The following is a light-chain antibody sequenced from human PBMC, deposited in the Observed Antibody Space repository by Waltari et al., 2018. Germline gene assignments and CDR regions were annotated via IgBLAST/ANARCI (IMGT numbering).Light chain of an antibody. CDR2: DAS. CDR3: QQYKNWPPLT. J-gene: IGKJ4*01. V-gene: IGKV3-15*01. Sequence: EIVMTQSPATLSVSPGERATLSCRASECVINSLAWYQQRPGQAPRLLFYDASTRATGIPAWLSGSGSGTEFTLPISSLQSEDFAVYYCQQYKNWPPLTFGGGTKVEIK. CDR1: ECVINS.